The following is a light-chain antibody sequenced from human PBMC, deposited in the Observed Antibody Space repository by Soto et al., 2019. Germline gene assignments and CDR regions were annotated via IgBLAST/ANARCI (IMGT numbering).Light chain of an antibody. Sequence: IKMTLSPSTLSASVGDRVTITCRASQTISNWLAWYQQKPGKAPKPLIYKASTLESAVPSRFSGTGSGTEFTLTISGLQPEDFATYYCQQYNSYSQTFGQGTKVDIK. CDR1: QTISNW. CDR2: KAS. V-gene: IGKV1-5*03. J-gene: IGKJ1*01. CDR3: QQYNSYSQT.